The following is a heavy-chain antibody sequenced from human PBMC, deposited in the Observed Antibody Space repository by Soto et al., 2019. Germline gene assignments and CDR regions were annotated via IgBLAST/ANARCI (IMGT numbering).Heavy chain of an antibody. CDR2: INPFDGSR. V-gene: IGHV1-46*03. D-gene: IGHD3-10*01. CDR1: GYIFTSYY. Sequence: ASVKGSCKASGYIFTSYYIHWVRQAPGQGLEWMGWINPFDGSRMFAQSFQGRVTMTRDTSTSTVYMEVSSLRSEDTAVYYCSRVDPGETSPFDHWG. CDR3: SRVDPGETSPFDH. J-gene: IGHJ4*01.